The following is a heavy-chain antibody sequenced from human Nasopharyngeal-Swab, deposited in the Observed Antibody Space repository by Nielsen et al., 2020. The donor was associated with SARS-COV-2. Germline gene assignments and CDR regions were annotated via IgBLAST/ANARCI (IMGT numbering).Heavy chain of an antibody. V-gene: IGHV3-21*01. J-gene: IGHJ6*02. CDR2: ISSSSSYI. D-gene: IGHD3-9*01. Sequence: ESLKISCAASGFTFSTYSMNWVRQAPGKGLEWVSSISSSSSYIYYADSLKGRFTISRDNPKNSLYLQMNSLRAEDTAVYYCARGCVLTGPSCYYYGMDVWGQGTTVTVSS. CDR3: ARGCVLTGPSCYYYGMDV. CDR1: GFTFSTYS.